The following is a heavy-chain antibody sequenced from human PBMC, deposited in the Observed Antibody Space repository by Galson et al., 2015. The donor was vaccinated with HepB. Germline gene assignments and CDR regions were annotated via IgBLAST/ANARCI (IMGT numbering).Heavy chain of an antibody. D-gene: IGHD2/OR15-2a*01. V-gene: IGHV1-24*01. CDR2: FDPEDGET. CDR1: GYTLTELS. CDR3: ATDVLQRIYGMDV. Sequence: AAKVSCKVSGYTLTELSMHWVRQAPGQGLEWLGGFDPEDGETIYAQKFQGRVTMTEDTSTDTAYMELSSLRSEDTAVYYCATDVLQRIYGMDVWGQGTTVTVSS. J-gene: IGHJ6*02.